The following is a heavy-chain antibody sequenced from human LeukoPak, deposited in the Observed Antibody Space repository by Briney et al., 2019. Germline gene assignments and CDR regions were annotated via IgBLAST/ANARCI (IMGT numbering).Heavy chain of an antibody. D-gene: IGHD5-12*01. CDR1: GGSISSSSCY. V-gene: IGHV4-39*01. CDR2: IYYSGST. CDR3: ARQIVADLYYFDY. J-gene: IGHJ4*02. Sequence: PSETLSLTCTVSGGSISSSSCYWGWIRQPPGKGLEWIGSIYYSGSTYYNPSLKSRVTISVDTSKNQFSLKLSSVTAADTAVYYCARQIVADLYYFDYWGQGTLVTVSS.